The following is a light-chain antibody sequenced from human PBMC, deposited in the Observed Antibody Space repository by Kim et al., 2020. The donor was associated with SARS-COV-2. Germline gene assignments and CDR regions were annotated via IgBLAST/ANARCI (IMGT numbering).Light chain of an antibody. CDR2: GAS. CDR1: QDIGND. V-gene: IGKV1-17*01. Sequence: DIQMTQSPSSLSASVGDRVTITSRASQDIGNDLDWYQQKSGKAPKRLIYGASNLQGGVPSRFSGSGSGTEFTLTISSLQPEDFASYYCLQRNSYPFTFGGGTKVDIK. CDR3: LQRNSYPFT. J-gene: IGKJ4*01.